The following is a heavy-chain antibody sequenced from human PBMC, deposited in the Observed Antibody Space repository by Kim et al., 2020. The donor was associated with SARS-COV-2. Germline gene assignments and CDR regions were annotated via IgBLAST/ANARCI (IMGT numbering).Heavy chain of an antibody. CDR2: ISGDGGST. CDR1: GFTFDDYA. D-gene: IGHD3-22*01. V-gene: IGHV3-43*02. CDR3: AKDSYNYYDSSGPVGY. J-gene: IGHJ4*02. Sequence: GGSLRLSCAASGFTFDDYAMHWVRQAPGKGLEWVSLISGDGGSTYYADSVKGRFTISRDNSKNSLYLQMNSLRTEDTALYYCAKDSYNYYDSSGPVGYWGQGTLVTVSS.